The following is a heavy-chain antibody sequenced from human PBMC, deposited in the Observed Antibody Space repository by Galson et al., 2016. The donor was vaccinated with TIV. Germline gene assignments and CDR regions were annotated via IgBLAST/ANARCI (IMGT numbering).Heavy chain of an antibody. CDR2: INWNSANI. CDR1: GFIFDDYG. J-gene: IGHJ5*02. Sequence: LRLSCAVSGFIFDDYGMHWVRQPPGKGLEWVPGINWNSANIVYADSVKGRFTITRDDSKRTLYLHMKGLAGGDTAVYYCARERDGQSLNAWGQGTLVIVSS. V-gene: IGHV3-9*01. CDR3: ARERDGQSLNA. D-gene: IGHD5-24*01.